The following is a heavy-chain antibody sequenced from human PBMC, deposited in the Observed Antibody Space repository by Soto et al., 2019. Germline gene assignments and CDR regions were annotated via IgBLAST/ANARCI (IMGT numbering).Heavy chain of an antibody. CDR1: RYPFTGYY. V-gene: IGHV1-2*02. D-gene: IGHD6-6*01. CDR3: ARSLSTIAARPDY. CDR2: INPNSGGT. J-gene: IGHJ4*02. Sequence: SVTVSCTASRYPFTGYYLHWGRQTPGQGLEWMGWINPNSGGTHYAQKFQGRLTMTRDTSISTAYMELSRLTSDETAVYYCARSLSTIAARPDYWGQGTLVTGSS.